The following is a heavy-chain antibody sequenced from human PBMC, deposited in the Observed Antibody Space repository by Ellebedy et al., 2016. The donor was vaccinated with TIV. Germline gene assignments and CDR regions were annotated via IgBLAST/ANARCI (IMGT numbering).Heavy chain of an antibody. Sequence: SETLSLXCTVSGGSISNFYWSWTRQPPGKGLEWIGYITYFGSTTYNPSLKSRVIISLDTSNNQFSLNLTSVTAADTAIYYCAKLGNPAQAAAGAGSWGQGTLVTVSS. D-gene: IGHD6-13*01. J-gene: IGHJ5*02. CDR3: AKLGNPAQAAAGAGS. CDR1: GGSISNFY. CDR2: ITYFGST. V-gene: IGHV4-59*01.